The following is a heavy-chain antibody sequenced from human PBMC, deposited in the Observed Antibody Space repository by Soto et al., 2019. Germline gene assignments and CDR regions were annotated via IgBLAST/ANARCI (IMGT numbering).Heavy chain of an antibody. V-gene: IGHV3-33*01. J-gene: IGHJ4*02. Sequence: QVQLVESGGGVVQPGRSLRLSCAASGFSFMRQGMSWVRQAPGQGLEWVSIIWYDGSNEYYGDSVKGRFTISIDSYKNTLNWQMNSLRAEDTSVYYCARVKASYSGRIRLDFFDLWGQGALVTVSS. CDR3: ARVKASYSGRIRLDFFDL. D-gene: IGHD3-10*01. CDR1: GFSFMRQG. CDR2: IWYDGSNE.